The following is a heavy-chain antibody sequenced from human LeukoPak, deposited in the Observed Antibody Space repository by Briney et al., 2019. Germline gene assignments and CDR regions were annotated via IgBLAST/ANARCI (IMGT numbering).Heavy chain of an antibody. CDR1: GFTFSSSA. CDR2: ISNNGGYT. CDR3: ARGFTMLGTDY. Sequence: GGSLRLSCAASGFTFSSSAMSWVRQAPGKGLEWVSAISNNGGYTYYADSVKGRFTISRDNAKNSLYLQMNSLRAEDTAVYYCARGFTMLGTDYWGQGTLVTVSS. J-gene: IGHJ4*02. V-gene: IGHV3-23*01. D-gene: IGHD3-10*02.